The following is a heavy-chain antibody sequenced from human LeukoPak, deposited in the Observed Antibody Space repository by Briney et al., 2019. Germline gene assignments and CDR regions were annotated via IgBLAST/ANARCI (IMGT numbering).Heavy chain of an antibody. CDR3: ARGSGWYSFPDYYMDV. V-gene: IGHV1-3*03. D-gene: IGHD6-13*01. J-gene: IGHJ6*03. CDR1: GYTFTSYA. CDR2: INAGNGNT. Sequence: ASVKVSCKASGYTFTSYAMHWVRQAPGQRLEWMGWINAGNGNTKYSQEFQGRVTITRDTSASTAYMELSSLRSEDMAVYYCARGSGWYSFPDYYMDVWGKGTTVTVSS.